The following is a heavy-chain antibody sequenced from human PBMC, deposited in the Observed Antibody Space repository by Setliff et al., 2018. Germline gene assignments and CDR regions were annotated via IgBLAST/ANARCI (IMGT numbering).Heavy chain of an antibody. Sequence: PSETLSLTCSLSGDFISSGSYYWSWIRQTAGNGLEWIGHVSSRGNTNYNPSLKSRVTISIDTSSKHFSLILTSVTAADTAVYYCARDPGYPSGVAGGFDIWGQGTTVTVSS. J-gene: IGHJ3*02. CDR1: GDFISSGSYY. CDR3: ARDPGYPSGVAGGFDI. CDR2: VSSRGNT. D-gene: IGHD2-2*03. V-gene: IGHV4-61*09.